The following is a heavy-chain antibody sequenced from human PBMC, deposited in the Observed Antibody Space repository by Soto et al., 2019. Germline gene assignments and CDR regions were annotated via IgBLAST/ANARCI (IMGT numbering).Heavy chain of an antibody. V-gene: IGHV5-51*01. J-gene: IGHJ4*02. Sequence: GESLKISCKGSGYSFTSYWVGWVRQMPGKGLEWMGIIYPGDSDTRYSPSFQGQVTISADKSISTAYLQWSSLKASDTAMYYCASRGPYSSSWYAPYYFDYWGQGTLVTVSS. D-gene: IGHD6-13*01. CDR1: GYSFTSYW. CDR2: IYPGDSDT. CDR3: ASRGPYSSSWYAPYYFDY.